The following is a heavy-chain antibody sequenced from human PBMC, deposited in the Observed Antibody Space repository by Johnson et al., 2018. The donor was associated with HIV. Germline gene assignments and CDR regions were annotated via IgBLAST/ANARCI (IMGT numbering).Heavy chain of an antibody. Sequence: MQLVESGGGVVRPGGSLRLSCAASGFTFDDYGMSWVRQAPGKGLEWVSGINWNGGSTGYADSVKGRFTIYRDNAKNSLYLQQNRLRAEDTALYCCASQRWKQGDAFDIWGQGTMVTVSS. V-gene: IGHV3-20*04. CDR1: GFTFDDYG. CDR3: ASQRWKQGDAFDI. CDR2: INWNGGST. D-gene: IGHD4-23*01. J-gene: IGHJ3*02.